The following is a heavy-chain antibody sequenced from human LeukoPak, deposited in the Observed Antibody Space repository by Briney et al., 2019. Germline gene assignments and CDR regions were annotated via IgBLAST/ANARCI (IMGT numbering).Heavy chain of an antibody. CDR3: ARGGYSSGSDY. J-gene: IGHJ4*02. D-gene: IGHD6-19*01. V-gene: IGHV4-59*01. CDR2: IYYSGST. Sequence: PSETLSLTCTVSGGSISSYYWSWIRQPPGKGLEWIGYIYYSGSTNYNPSLKSRVTLSVDTSKNQFSLKLSSGTAADTAVYYCARGGYSSGSDYWGQGTLVTVPS. CDR1: GGSISSYY.